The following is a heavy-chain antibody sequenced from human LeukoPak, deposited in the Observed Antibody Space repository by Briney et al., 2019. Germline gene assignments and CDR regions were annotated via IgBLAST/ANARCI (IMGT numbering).Heavy chain of an antibody. CDR3: ARGGGYDRSVVPQNWFDP. V-gene: IGHV1-18*01. CDR2: ISAYNGNT. CDR1: GYTFTSYG. J-gene: IGHJ5*02. D-gene: IGHD5-12*01. Sequence: ASVKVSCKASGYTFTSYGISWVRQAPGQGLEWMGWISAYNGNTNYAQKLQGRVTMTTDTSTSTAYMELRNLRSDDTAVYYCARGGGYDRSVVPQNWFDPWGQGTLVTVSS.